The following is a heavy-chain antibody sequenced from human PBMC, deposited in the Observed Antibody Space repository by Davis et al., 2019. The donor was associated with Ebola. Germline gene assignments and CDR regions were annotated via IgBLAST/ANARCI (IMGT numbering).Heavy chain of an antibody. CDR3: ARDHVVAGVIFDF. CDR2: IKYDGTEK. J-gene: IGHJ4*02. CDR1: GFTVSSNY. D-gene: IGHD6-19*01. Sequence: GESLKISCAASGFTVSSNYMSWVRQAPGKGLEWVANIKYDGTEKYYVDSVKGRFTISRDNAKNSLYLQMSNLRAEDTAMYYCARDHVVAGVIFDFWGQGTLVTVSS. V-gene: IGHV3-7*03.